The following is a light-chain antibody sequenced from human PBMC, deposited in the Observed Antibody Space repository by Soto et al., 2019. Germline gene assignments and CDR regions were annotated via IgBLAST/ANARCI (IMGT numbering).Light chain of an antibody. J-gene: IGLJ1*01. Sequence: QSALTQPPSISAAPGQKVTISCSGSSSNIGNHLVSWYQQFPGTAPKLLIYENNKRPSGIPDRFSGSKSGTSATQGITGIQTGDEADYYCGTWDSSLSAYVFGTGTKVTIL. CDR2: ENN. CDR3: GTWDSSLSAYV. CDR1: SSNIGNHL. V-gene: IGLV1-51*02.